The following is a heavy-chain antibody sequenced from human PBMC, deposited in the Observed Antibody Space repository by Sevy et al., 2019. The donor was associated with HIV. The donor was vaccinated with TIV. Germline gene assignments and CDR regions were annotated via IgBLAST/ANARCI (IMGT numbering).Heavy chain of an antibody. V-gene: IGHV3-53*01. CDR2: IYSSGGA. D-gene: IGHD3-16*01. CDR1: GFIVRSNY. J-gene: IGHJ5*02. Sequence: GGSLRLSCAASGFIVRSNYMTWVRQAPGKGLEWVSVIYSSGGAYYADSVKGRFTISRDNSQNTLDLQMNRLRAEDTAVYYGARGGGGVTVDHWGQGTLVTVSS. CDR3: ARGGGGVTVDH.